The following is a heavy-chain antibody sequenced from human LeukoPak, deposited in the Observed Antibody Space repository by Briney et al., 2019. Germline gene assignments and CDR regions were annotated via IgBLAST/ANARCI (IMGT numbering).Heavy chain of an antibody. CDR1: GYTFTGYY. Sequence: ASVKVSCKASGYTFTGYYMHWVRQAPGQGLEWLGWLNPNTGGTNYAQQFQGRVTMTRDTSITTGYMDMSSLGSDDTAIYYCARQYGDDRYNWFDPWGQGTLVTVSP. J-gene: IGHJ5*02. CDR3: ARQYGDDRYNWFDP. V-gene: IGHV1-2*02. D-gene: IGHD4-17*01. CDR2: LNPNTGGT.